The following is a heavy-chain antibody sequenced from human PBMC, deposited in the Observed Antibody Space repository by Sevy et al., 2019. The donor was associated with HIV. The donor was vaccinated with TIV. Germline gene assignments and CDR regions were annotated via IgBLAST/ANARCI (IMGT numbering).Heavy chain of an antibody. D-gene: IGHD5-12*01. CDR3: ASFPPPPNVDIVATISPDY. V-gene: IGHV3-11*01. Sequence: GGSLRLSCAASGFTFSDYYMSWIRQAPGKGLEWVSYISSSGSTIYYADSVKGRFTISRDNAKNSLYLQMNSLRAEDTAVYYCASFPPPPNVDIVATISPDYWGQGTLVTVSS. J-gene: IGHJ4*02. CDR1: GFTFSDYY. CDR2: ISSSGSTI.